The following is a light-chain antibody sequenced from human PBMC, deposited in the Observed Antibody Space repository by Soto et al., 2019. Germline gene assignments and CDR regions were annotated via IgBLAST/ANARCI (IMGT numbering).Light chain of an antibody. Sequence: DIVLTQSPASLSASPGERATLTCRASQSVSSDLAWYQQKPGQAPRLLIYGASSRASGIPARFSGSGSGTEFTLTISSLQSEDFAIYYCQQYNSWPWTFGEGTKVDIK. CDR2: GAS. CDR1: QSVSSD. V-gene: IGKV3-15*01. CDR3: QQYNSWPWT. J-gene: IGKJ1*01.